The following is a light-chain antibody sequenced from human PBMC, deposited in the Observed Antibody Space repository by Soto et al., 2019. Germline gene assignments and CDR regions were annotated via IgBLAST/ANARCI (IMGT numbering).Light chain of an antibody. J-gene: IGLJ7*01. V-gene: IGLV1-44*01. CDR3: AAWDDSLNGHAV. CDR1: SSNIGSNT. Sequence: QSVLTQPPSASGTPGQRVTISCSGSSSNIGSNTVNWYQQLPGTAPKLLIYSNNQRPSGVPDRFSGSKSGTSASLAISGLQSDDEADYYCAAWDDSLNGHAVFGGGTQLTVL. CDR2: SNN.